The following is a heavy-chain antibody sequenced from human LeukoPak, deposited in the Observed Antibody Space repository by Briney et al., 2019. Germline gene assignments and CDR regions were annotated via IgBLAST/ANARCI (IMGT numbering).Heavy chain of an antibody. V-gene: IGHV3-21*01. D-gene: IGHD3-16*02. CDR1: GFTFSSYS. Sequence: GGSLRLSCAASGFTFSSYSMNWVRQAPGKGLEWVSSISSSSSYIYYADSVKGRFTISRDNAKNSLYLQMNSLRAEDTAVYYCAADLEVIPPYYYYYGMDVWGQGTTVTVSS. CDR3: AADLEVIPPYYYYYGMDV. CDR2: ISSSSSYI. J-gene: IGHJ6*02.